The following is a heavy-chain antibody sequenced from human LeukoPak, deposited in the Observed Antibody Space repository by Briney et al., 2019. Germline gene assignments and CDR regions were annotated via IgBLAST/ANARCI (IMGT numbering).Heavy chain of an antibody. V-gene: IGHV3-21*01. J-gene: IGHJ4*02. Sequence: GGSLRLSCAASGFTFSTYSMNWVRQAPGKGLEWVSAISSSSSTIYYADPVKGRFTISRDNAKNSLYLQMNSLRAEDAAVYYCARDKSTGYRWDYWGQGTLVTVSS. D-gene: IGHD5-24*01. CDR3: ARDKSTGYRWDY. CDR2: ISSSSSTI. CDR1: GFTFSTYS.